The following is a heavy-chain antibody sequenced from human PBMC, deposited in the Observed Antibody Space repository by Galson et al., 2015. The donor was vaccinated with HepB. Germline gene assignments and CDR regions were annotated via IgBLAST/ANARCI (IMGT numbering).Heavy chain of an antibody. CDR3: ARGGIAAAGTFLKYYFDY. Sequence: ETLSLTCAVYGGSFSGYYWSWIRQPPGKGLEWIGEINHSGSTNYNPSLKSRVTISVDTSKNQFSLKLSSVTAADTAVYYCARGGIAAAGTFLKYYFDYWGQGTLVTVSS. CDR2: INHSGST. CDR1: GGSFSGYY. V-gene: IGHV4-34*01. D-gene: IGHD6-13*01. J-gene: IGHJ4*02.